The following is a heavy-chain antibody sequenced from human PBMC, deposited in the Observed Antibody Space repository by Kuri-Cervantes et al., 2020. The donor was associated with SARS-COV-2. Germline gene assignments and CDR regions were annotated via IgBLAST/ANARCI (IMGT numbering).Heavy chain of an antibody. CDR2: IYYSGST. J-gene: IGHJ6*03. D-gene: IGHD3/OR15-3a*01. CDR1: GGSFSGYY. CDR3: ALRTLPWYYYYMDV. Sequence: SETLSLTCAVYGGSFSGYYWGWIRQPPGKGLEWIGSIYYSGSTYYNPSLKSRVTISVDTSKNQFSLKLSSVTAADTAVYYCALRTLPWYYYYMDVWGKGTTVTVSS. V-gene: IGHV4-39*01.